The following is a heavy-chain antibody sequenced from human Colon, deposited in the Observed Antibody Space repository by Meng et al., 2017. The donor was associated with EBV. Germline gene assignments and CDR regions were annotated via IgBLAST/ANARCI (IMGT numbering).Heavy chain of an antibody. D-gene: IGHD4-17*01. CDR1: GGSISSGNHY. CDR3: ASLYGDSSVWYLDL. J-gene: IGHJ2*01. V-gene: IGHV4-31*03. Sequence: QVQRQESGPGLLKPSQTLSLTCTVSGGSISSGNHYWSWIRKHPGKGLEYIGYIYYSGSTYYNPSLKSRVIISVDTSKNQFSLRLNSVTAADTAVYYCASLYGDSSVWYLDLWGRGTLVTVSS. CDR2: IYYSGST.